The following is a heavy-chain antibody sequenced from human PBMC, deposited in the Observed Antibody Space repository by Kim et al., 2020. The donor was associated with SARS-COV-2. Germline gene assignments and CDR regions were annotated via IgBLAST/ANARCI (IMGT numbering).Heavy chain of an antibody. Sequence: GGSLRLSCAASGFTFSSYAMSWVRQAPGKGLEWVSAISGSGGSTYYADSVKGRFTISRDNSKNTLYLQMNSLRAEDTAVYYCANHLLSPYAVRWLVLEGGFDIWGQGTMVTVSS. D-gene: IGHD2-15*01. J-gene: IGHJ3*02. CDR1: GFTFSSYA. CDR3: ANHLLSPYAVRWLVLEGGFDI. V-gene: IGHV3-23*01. CDR2: ISGSGGST.